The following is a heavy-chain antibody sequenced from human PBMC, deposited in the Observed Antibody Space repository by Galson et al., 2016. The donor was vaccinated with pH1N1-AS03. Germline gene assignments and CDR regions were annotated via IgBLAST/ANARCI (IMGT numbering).Heavy chain of an antibody. D-gene: IGHD3-22*01. J-gene: IGHJ3*02. CDR3: RVVAENDAFDM. CDR2: IKSKTDGGTT. Sequence: SLRLSCAASGFTFSDVWMSWVRQAPGKGLEWVGRIKSKTDGGTTDYAAPVKGRFTISRDDSKNTLYRQMNTLKSEETAVYYCRVVAENDAFDMWGQGTMVTVSS. V-gene: IGHV3-15*01. CDR1: GFTFSDVW.